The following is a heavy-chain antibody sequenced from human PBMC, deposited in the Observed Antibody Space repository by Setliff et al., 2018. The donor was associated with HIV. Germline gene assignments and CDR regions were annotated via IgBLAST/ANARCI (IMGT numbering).Heavy chain of an antibody. V-gene: IGHV4-38-2*01. CDR2: IYNSGTN. Sequence: SETLSLTCAVSGYSISRGYYWGWIRQTPGKGLAWIGNIYNSGTNYYNPSLKSRVTISIDTSKNQFSLRLNSLTATDTALYYCARASVGATGLYAFDIWGQGTVVTVSS. CDR1: GYSISRGYY. J-gene: IGHJ3*02. D-gene: IGHD1-26*01. CDR3: ARASVGATGLYAFDI.